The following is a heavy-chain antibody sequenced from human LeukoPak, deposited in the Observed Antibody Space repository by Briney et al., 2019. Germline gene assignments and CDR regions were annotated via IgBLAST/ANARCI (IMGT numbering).Heavy chain of an antibody. D-gene: IGHD3-10*01. CDR1: GYTLTELS. Sequence: GASMKVSCKVSGYTLTELSMHWVRQAPGKGLEWMGGFDPEDGETIYAQKFQGRVTMTEDTSTDTAYMELSSLRSEDTAVYYCASQNGSGQKWWFDPWGQGTLVTVSS. V-gene: IGHV1-24*01. CDR3: ASQNGSGQKWWFDP. J-gene: IGHJ5*02. CDR2: FDPEDGET.